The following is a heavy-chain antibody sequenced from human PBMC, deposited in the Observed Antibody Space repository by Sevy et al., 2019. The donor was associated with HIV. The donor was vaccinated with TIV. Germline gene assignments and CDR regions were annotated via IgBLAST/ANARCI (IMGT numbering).Heavy chain of an antibody. J-gene: IGHJ6*03. CDR3: TTVGIVGATTTPSNYYYYYYMDV. CDR2: IKSKTDGGTT. CDR1: GFTFSNAW. Sequence: GGSLRLSCAASGFTFSNAWMSWVRQAPGKGLEWVGRIKSKTDGGTTDYAAPVKGRFTISRDDSKNTLYLQMNSLKTEDTAVYYCTTVGIVGATTTPSNYYYYYYMDVWGKGTTVTVSS. D-gene: IGHD1-26*01. V-gene: IGHV3-15*01.